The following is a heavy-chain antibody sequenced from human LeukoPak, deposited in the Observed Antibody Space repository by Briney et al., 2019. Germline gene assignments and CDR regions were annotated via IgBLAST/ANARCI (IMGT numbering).Heavy chain of an antibody. Sequence: TGGSLRLSCAASGVTLSTYAMSWARQAPGKGLEWVSVIHSGGNTYYADSVKGRFTISRDNSKNTLYLQMNSLRAEDTAVYYCTRDLNSGGSCWGQGTLVTVSS. CDR2: IHSGGNT. V-gene: IGHV3-53*01. D-gene: IGHD2-15*01. CDR3: TRDLNSGGSC. J-gene: IGHJ4*02. CDR1: GVTLSTYA.